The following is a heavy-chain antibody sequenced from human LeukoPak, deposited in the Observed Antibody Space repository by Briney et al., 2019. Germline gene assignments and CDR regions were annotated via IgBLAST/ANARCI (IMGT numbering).Heavy chain of an antibody. V-gene: IGHV3-33*06. CDR1: GFTFRSYG. CDR2: IWYDGSNK. Sequence: PGGPLRLSCAASGFTFRSYGMHGVRQAPARGLEGVAVIWYDGSNKYYADSVKGRFTISRDNSKNTLYLQMNSLRAEDTAVYYCAKDREYSSSYFDYWGQGTLVTVSS. D-gene: IGHD6-13*01. J-gene: IGHJ4*02. CDR3: AKDREYSSSYFDY.